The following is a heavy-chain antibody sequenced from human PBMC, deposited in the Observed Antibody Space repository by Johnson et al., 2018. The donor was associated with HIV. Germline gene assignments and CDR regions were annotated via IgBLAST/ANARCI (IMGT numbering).Heavy chain of an antibody. Sequence: QVQLVESGGGVVQPGRSLRLSCAASGFTFSSYAMHWVRQAPGKGLEWVAVISYDGSNKYYADSVKGRFTISSANSKNTLYLQMNSLRADDTAVYYCAREGPSERAGFDIWGQGTMVTVSS. V-gene: IGHV3-30*14. CDR3: AREGPSERAGFDI. J-gene: IGHJ3*02. CDR1: GFTFSSYA. CDR2: ISYDGSNK.